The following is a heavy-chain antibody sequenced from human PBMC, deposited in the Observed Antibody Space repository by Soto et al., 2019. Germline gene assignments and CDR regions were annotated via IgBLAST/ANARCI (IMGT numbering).Heavy chain of an antibody. Sequence: EVQLLESGGGLVQPGGSLRLSCAASGFTFSSYARSWVRQAPGKGLGWVSTITNSGGRTYYADSVKGRFAISRDNSKNTLYLQMTSLRPEDTAVYYCASSSTVLLPTAMTGWFDPWGQGTLVTVSS. V-gene: IGHV3-23*01. D-gene: IGHD2-2*01. J-gene: IGHJ5*02. CDR1: GFTFSSYA. CDR3: ASSSTVLLPTAMTGWFDP. CDR2: ITNSGGRT.